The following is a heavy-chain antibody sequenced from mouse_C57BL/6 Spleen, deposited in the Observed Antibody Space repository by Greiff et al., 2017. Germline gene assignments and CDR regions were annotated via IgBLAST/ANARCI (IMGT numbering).Heavy chain of an antibody. CDR2: LWGDGST. V-gene: IGHV2-3*01. CDR3: AKNRNYGYGDYAMDY. Sequence: QVQLKESGPGLVAPSQSLSITCTVSGFSLTRYGVSWVRQPPGKGLEWLGVLWGDGSTNYHSALISRLSISKDNSKSQVFLKLNSLQTDDTATYYGAKNRNYGYGDYAMDYWSQGTSVTVSS. CDR1: GFSLTRYG. D-gene: IGHD2-2*01. J-gene: IGHJ4*01.